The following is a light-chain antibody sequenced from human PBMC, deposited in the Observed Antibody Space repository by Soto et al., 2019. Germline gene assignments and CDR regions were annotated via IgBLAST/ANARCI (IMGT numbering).Light chain of an antibody. V-gene: IGLV2-14*01. J-gene: IGLJ1*01. CDR2: DVS. CDR1: SSDVCGYNY. CDR3: SSYTSSSTLYV. Sequence: QSALTQPASVSGSPGQSITISCTGTSSDVCGYNYVSWYQQRPGKAPKLMIYDVSNRPSGVSNRFSGSKSGNTASLTISGLQAEDEADYYCSSYTSSSTLYVFGTGTKLTVL.